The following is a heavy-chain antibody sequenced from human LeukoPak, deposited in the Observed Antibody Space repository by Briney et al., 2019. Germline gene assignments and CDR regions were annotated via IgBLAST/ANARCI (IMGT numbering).Heavy chain of an antibody. CDR3: ARGGAMELRFFDY. CDR1: GGSISSGGYY. CDR2: IYHSGNT. V-gene: IGHV4-30-2*01. D-gene: IGHD3-3*01. Sequence: PSETLSLTCTVSGGSISSGGYYWSWIRQPPGKGLEWIGYIYHSGNTYYTPSLKSRVTISVDRSKNQFSLKLSSVTAADTAVYYCARGGAMELRFFDYWGQGTLVTVSS. J-gene: IGHJ4*02.